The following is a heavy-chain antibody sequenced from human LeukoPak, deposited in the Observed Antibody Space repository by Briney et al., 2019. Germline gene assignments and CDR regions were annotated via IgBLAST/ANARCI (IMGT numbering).Heavy chain of an antibody. CDR2: ISYDGSNK. Sequence: GRSLRLSCAASGFTFSSYGMHWVRQAPGKGLEWVAVISYDGSNKYYADSVKGRFTISRGNSKNTLYLQMNSLRAEDTAVYYCAKDKRYYDFWSGYPSPPYYYGMDVWGQGTTVTVSS. D-gene: IGHD3-3*01. J-gene: IGHJ6*02. CDR1: GFTFSSYG. CDR3: AKDKRYYDFWSGYPSPPYYYGMDV. V-gene: IGHV3-30*18.